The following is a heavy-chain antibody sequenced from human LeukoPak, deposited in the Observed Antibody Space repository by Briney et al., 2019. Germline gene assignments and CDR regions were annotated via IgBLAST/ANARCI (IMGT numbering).Heavy chain of an antibody. CDR3: AREPVGATRNYYFDY. J-gene: IGHJ4*02. D-gene: IGHD1-26*01. V-gene: IGHV4-38-2*02. CDR1: GYSISSGYY. CDR2: IYHSGST. Sequence: SETLPLTCTVSGYSISSGYYWGWIRQPPGKGLEWIGSIYHSGSTYYNPSLKSRVTISVDTSKNQFSLKLSSVTAADTAVYYCAREPVGATRNYYFDYWGQGTLVTVSS.